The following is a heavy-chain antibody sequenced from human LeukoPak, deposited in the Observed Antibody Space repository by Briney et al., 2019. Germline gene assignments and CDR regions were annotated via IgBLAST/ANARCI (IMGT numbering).Heavy chain of an antibody. CDR3: AREHFDWLSVSKINCFDP. J-gene: IGHJ5*02. CDR2: ISPSGAST. D-gene: IGHD3-9*01. V-gene: IGHV1-46*01. CDR1: GYTFTNYY. Sequence: ASVTVSCKASGYTFTNYYMHWVRQAPGQGLEWMGIISPSGASTTHAQKFQGRVTMTSDTSTSTVYMELSSLRSEDTAVYYCAREHFDWLSVSKINCFDPWGQGTLVTVSS.